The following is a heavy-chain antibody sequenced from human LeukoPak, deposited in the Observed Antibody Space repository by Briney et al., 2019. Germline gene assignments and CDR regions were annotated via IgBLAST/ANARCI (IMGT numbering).Heavy chain of an antibody. D-gene: IGHD4-17*01. Sequence: SETLSLTCTVSGDSISSYYWSWIRQPAGKGLEWIGRIYTSGSTNYNPSLKSRVTMSVDTSKNQFSLKLSSATAADTAVYYCARDVDYGDYFQESDWFDPWGQGTLVTVSS. J-gene: IGHJ5*02. CDR2: IYTSGST. CDR3: ARDVDYGDYFQESDWFDP. CDR1: GDSISSYY. V-gene: IGHV4-4*07.